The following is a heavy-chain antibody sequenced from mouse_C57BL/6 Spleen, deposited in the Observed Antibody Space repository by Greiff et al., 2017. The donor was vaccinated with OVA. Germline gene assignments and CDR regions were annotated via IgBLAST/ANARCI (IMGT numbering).Heavy chain of an antibody. V-gene: IGHV7-3*01. D-gene: IGHD1-1*01. CDR1: GFTFTDYY. J-gene: IGHJ1*03. CDR3: ARYYYGSSPHWYFDV. CDR2: IRNKANGYTT. Sequence: EVMLVESGGGLVQPGGSLSLSCAASGFTFTDYYMSWVRQPPGTALEWLGFIRNKANGYTTEYSASVKGRFTISRDNSQSILYLQMNALRAEDSATYYCARYYYGSSPHWYFDVWGTGTTVTVSS.